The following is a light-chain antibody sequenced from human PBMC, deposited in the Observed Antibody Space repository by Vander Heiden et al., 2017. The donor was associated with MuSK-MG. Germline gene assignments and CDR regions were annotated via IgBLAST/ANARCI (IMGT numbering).Light chain of an antibody. Sequence: DIQMTQSPSTLSASVGDRVTITCRASQSISSWLAWYQQKPGKAPKLLIYDASSLESGVPSRLRGSASGTEFTLTISSLHPDDFATYYCQQDNSYYRTFGQWTKVEIK. J-gene: IGKJ1*01. CDR2: DAS. CDR1: QSISSW. CDR3: QQDNSYYRT. V-gene: IGKV1-5*01.